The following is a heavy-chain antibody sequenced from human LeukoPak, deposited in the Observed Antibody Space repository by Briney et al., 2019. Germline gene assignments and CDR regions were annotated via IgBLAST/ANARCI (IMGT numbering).Heavy chain of an antibody. CDR1: GGSFSGYY. V-gene: IGHV4-34*01. J-gene: IGHJ4*02. CDR3: ASRAYCSGGSCYYFDY. Sequence: SETLSLTCAVYGGSFSGYYWSWIRQPPGKGLEWIGEINHSGGTNYNPSLKSRVTISVDTSKNQFSLKLSSVTAADTAVYYCASRAYCSGGSCYYFDYWGQGTLVTVSS. D-gene: IGHD2-15*01. CDR2: INHSGGT.